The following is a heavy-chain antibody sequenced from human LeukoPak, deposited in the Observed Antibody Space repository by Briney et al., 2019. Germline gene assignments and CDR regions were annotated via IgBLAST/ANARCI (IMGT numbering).Heavy chain of an antibody. CDR1: GGSISSYY. V-gene: IGHV4-59*01. D-gene: IGHD1-14*01. CDR3: ARGENDDRYYYGMDV. CDR2: IYYSGST. Sequence: SETLSLTCTVSGGSISSYYWSWMRQPPGKGLEWIGYIYYSGSTNYNPSLKSRVTISVDTSKNQFSLKLSSVTAADTAVYYCARGENDDRYYYGMDVWGQGTTVTVSS. J-gene: IGHJ6*02.